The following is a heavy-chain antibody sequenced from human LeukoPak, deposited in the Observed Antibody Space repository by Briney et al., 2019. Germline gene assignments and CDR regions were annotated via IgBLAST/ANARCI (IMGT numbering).Heavy chain of an antibody. Sequence: GGSLRLSCAASGFTFADYGMNWVRQGPGKGLEWVSGINWNGGTTAYADSVKGRFTISRDNAKNSLYLQMNSLGAEDTALYYCARFNGDYYRIDYWGQGTVVTVSS. CDR3: ARFNGDYYRIDY. V-gene: IGHV3-20*04. CDR2: INWNGGTT. CDR1: GFTFADYG. D-gene: IGHD4-17*01. J-gene: IGHJ4*02.